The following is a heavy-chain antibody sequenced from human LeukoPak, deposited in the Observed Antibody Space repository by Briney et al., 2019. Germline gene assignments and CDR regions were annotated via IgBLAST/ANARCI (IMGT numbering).Heavy chain of an antibody. Sequence: GGSLRLSCAASGYTFSSYGTSWVRQAPGKGLEWVANMKQDGSEKYYVDSVKGRFTISRDNAKNSLYLQMNSLRAEDTAVYYCARDTSGTDGNDYWGQGTLVTVSS. CDR2: MKQDGSEK. V-gene: IGHV3-7*03. CDR3: ARDTSGTDGNDY. J-gene: IGHJ4*02. D-gene: IGHD6-13*01. CDR1: GYTFSSYG.